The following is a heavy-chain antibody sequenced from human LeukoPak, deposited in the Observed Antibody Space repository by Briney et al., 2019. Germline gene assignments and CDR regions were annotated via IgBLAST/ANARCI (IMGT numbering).Heavy chain of an antibody. CDR2: LYEDGRI. CDR3: ARGGGYYPIDY. J-gene: IGHJ4*02. V-gene: IGHV3-53*01. CDR1: GFPVDSNY. D-gene: IGHD2-15*01. Sequence: GRSLRLSCAASGFPVDSNYMNWVRQAPGKGLEWVSVLYEDGRIYYADSVKGRFTISRDTSKNILSLQLNGLRAEDTAVYYCARGGGYYPIDYWGQGTLVTVSS.